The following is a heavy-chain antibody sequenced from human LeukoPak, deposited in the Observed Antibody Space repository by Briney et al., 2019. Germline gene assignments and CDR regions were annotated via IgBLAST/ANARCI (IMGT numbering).Heavy chain of an antibody. CDR2: IYYSGTV. CDR1: GDSLTSYY. CDR3: ARLGAYFDY. J-gene: IGHJ4*02. Sequence: SETLSLTCTVSGDSLTSYYWSWIRQPPGKGLQWIGYIYYSGTVNYNPSLKSRVTISVDTSKNQFSLNLSSVTAADTAVYYCARLGAYFDYWGKGTLVTVS. V-gene: IGHV4-59*08.